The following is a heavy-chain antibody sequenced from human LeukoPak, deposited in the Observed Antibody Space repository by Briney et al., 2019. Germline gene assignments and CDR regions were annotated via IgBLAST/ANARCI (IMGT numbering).Heavy chain of an antibody. J-gene: IGHJ4*02. Sequence: VASVKVSCKAFGYTFTSYYMHWVRQAPGQGLEWMGIINPSGGSTSYAQKFQGRVTMTRDTSTSTVYMELSSLRSEDTAVYYCARGGGYSIAAAGIIGFDYWGQGTLVTVSS. D-gene: IGHD6-13*01. CDR3: ARGGGYSIAAAGIIGFDY. CDR2: INPSGGST. CDR1: GYTFTSYY. V-gene: IGHV1-46*01.